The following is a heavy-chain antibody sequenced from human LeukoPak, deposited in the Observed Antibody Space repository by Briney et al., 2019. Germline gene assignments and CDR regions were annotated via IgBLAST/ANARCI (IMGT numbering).Heavy chain of an antibody. J-gene: IGHJ3*02. Sequence: GGSLRLSCAASGFTFSSYAMSWVRQAPGKGLEWVSAISGSGGSTYYADSVKGRFTISRDNSKNTLYLQMNSLRAEDTAVYYCAKVNGRWFGELLWTQGAFDIWAKGQWSPSLQ. CDR2: ISGSGGST. CDR1: GFTFSSYA. V-gene: IGHV3-23*01. D-gene: IGHD3-10*01. CDR3: AKVNGRWFGELLWTQGAFDI.